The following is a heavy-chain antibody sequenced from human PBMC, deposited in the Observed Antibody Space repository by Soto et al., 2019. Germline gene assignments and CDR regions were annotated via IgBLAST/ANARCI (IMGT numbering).Heavy chain of an antibody. D-gene: IGHD3-22*01. J-gene: IGHJ4*02. V-gene: IGHV1-8*01. CDR1: GYTFTSYD. CDR3: ARGYYDSSGYYLGY. Sequence: QVPLVQSGAEVKKPGASVKVSCKASGYTFTSYDINWVRQATGQGLEWMGWMNPHSGNTGYAPKFQGRVTMTRNTSISTAYMELSSLISEDTAVYYCARGYYDSSGYYLGYWGQGTLVTVSS. CDR2: MNPHSGNT.